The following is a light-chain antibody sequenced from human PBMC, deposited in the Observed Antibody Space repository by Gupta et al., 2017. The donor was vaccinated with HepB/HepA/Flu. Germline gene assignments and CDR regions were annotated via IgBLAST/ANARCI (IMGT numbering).Light chain of an antibody. CDR3: QQYDDYPLT. CDR2: RAS. J-gene: IGKJ4*01. CDR1: QNISIW. V-gene: IGKV1-5*03. Sequence: DIQMTQSPSTLSESVGDRVTITCRASQNISIWLAWYQQKPGKAPKLLIYRASSLESGVPSRFRGSGSGTEFTLSISSVQPDDFATYYCQQYDDYPLTFGGGTKVEMK.